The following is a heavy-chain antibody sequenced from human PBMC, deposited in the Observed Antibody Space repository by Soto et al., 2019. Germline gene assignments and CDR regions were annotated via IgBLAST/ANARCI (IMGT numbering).Heavy chain of an antibody. J-gene: IGHJ4*02. CDR3: ARMQLISNWAPPDY. Sequence: QVTLRESGPVLVKPTETLTLTCTVSGFSLTNARMGVSWIRQPPGKALEWLAHIFSIDEKSYSTSLRSRLTKSQDNSKNPVLLTPTNLGPVDTATYYRARMQLISNWAPPDYWGQGTLVTVSS. CDR1: GFSLTNARMG. D-gene: IGHD6-13*01. CDR2: IFSIDEK. V-gene: IGHV2-26*01.